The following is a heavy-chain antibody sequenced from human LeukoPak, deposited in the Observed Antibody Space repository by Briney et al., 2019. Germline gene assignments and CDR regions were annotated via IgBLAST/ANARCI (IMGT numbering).Heavy chain of an antibody. CDR3: ASPARGYDILTGYYNGYYFDY. J-gene: IGHJ4*02. V-gene: IGHV1-46*01. D-gene: IGHD3-9*01. CDR2: INPSGGST. Sequence: ASVKVSCKASGYTFTSYYMHWVRQAPGEGLEWMGIINPSGGSTSYAQKFQGRVTMTRDMSTSTVYMELSSLRSEDTAVYYCASPARGYDILTGYYNGYYFDYWGQGTLVTVSS. CDR1: GYTFTSYY.